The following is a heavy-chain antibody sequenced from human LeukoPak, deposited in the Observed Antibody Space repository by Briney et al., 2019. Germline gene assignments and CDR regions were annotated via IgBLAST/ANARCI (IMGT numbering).Heavy chain of an antibody. V-gene: IGHV3-73*01. J-gene: IGHJ4*02. D-gene: IGHD1-26*01. Sequence: GGSLRLSCAASGFTFSGTAMHWVRQASGKGLEWVGRIKSEAYNYATEYGESVKGRFTISRDDSKNTAYLQMNSLKTEDTAVYYCARAPNSGTLGEDYWGQGTLVTVSS. CDR2: IKSEAYNYAT. CDR1: GFTFSGTA. CDR3: ARAPNSGTLGEDY.